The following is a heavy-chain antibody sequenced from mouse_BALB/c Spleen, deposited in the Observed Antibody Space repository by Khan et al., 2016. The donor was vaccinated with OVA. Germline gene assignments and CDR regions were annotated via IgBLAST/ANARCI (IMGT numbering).Heavy chain of an antibody. D-gene: IGHD2-1*01. CDR3: ARYYGNYGWYFDV. CDR2: IWTGGST. CDR1: GFSLTSYG. Sequence: QVRLQQSGPGLVAPSQSLSITCTVSGFSLTSYGVHWVRQPPGKGLEWLGVIWTGGSTNYNSALMSRLSITKDNSKSQVFLKMHSLQTDDTAMYYCARYYGNYGWYFDVWGAGTTVTVSS. V-gene: IGHV2-9*02. J-gene: IGHJ1*01.